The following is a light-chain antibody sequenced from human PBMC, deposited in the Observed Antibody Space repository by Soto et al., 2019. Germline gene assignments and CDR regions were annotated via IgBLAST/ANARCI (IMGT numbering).Light chain of an antibody. V-gene: IGLV2-8*01. J-gene: IGLJ1*01. CDR2: XXX. Sequence: SALTQPASVSGSPGQSITISCTGTSSDVGDNYVSWYQQHLVKAPKLIIYXXXXXXXGVPDRFSGSKSGNTASLTVSGLQTEDEADYYCSAYAGSNNFVFGSGTKVTVL. CDR1: SSDVGDNY. CDR3: SAYAGSNNFV.